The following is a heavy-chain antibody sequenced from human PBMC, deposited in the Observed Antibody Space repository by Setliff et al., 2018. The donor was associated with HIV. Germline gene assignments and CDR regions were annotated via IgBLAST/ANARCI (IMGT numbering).Heavy chain of an antibody. V-gene: IGHV3-21*04. CDR3: AKVFRSSTMLLVGFDY. D-gene: IGHD3-22*01. CDR1: GFNFRTYS. J-gene: IGHJ4*02. CDR2: ISSSTAAI. Sequence: LSCAASGFNFRTYSMNWVRQAPGKGLEWVASISSSTAAIDYADSVKGRFAISRDNTGNSLYLQMNSLRVEDTAMYYCAKVFRSSTMLLVGFDYWGLGTLVTVS.